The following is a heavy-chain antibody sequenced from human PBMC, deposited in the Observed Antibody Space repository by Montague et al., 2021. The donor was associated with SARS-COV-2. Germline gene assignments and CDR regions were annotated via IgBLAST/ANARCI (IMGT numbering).Heavy chain of an antibody. CDR1: GGSMSTVNYY. CDR3: ARERQEVGIYFDP. J-gene: IGHJ5*02. Sequence: SETLSLTCTVSGGSMSTVNYYWGWVRQTPGKGLDWVGSISYSGAIYYNPSLETRVSISRDTSKSQFSLELRSVTAADTAVYYCARERQEVGIYFDPWGHGTLVTVSS. D-gene: IGHD1-1*01. V-gene: IGHV4-39*07. CDR2: ISYSGAI.